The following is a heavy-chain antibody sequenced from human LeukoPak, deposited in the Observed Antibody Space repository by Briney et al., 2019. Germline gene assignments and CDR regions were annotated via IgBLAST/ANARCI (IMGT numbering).Heavy chain of an antibody. J-gene: IGHJ5*02. CDR2: ISYDGSNK. CDR1: GFTFSSYA. D-gene: IGHD1/OR15-1a*01. V-gene: IGHV3-30*01. Sequence: GRSLRLSCAASGFTFSSYAMHWVRQAPGKGLEWVAVISYDGSNKYYADSVKGRFTISRDNSKNTLYLQMNSLRAEDTAVYYCATAGITGTNWFDPWGQGTLVTVS. CDR3: ATAGITGTNWFDP.